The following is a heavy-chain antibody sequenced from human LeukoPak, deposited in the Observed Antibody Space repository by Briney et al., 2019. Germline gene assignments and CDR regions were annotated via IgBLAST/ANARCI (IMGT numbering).Heavy chain of an antibody. V-gene: IGHV1-2*06. D-gene: IGHD3-10*01. CDR1: GYTFTGYY. J-gene: IGHJ4*02. CDR3: ASGDLWFGELSKFDY. Sequence: ASVKVSCKASGYTFTGYYMHWVRQAPGQGLEWMGRINPNSGGTNYAQKFQGRVTMTGDTSISTAYMELRRLRSDDTAVYYCASGDLWFGELSKFDYWGQGTLVTVSS. CDR2: INPNSGGT.